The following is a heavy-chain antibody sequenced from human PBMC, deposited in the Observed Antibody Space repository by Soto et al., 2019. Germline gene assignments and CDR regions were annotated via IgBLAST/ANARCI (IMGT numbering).Heavy chain of an antibody. D-gene: IGHD1-26*01. CDR1: GFTFSSYA. V-gene: IGHV3-64*02. J-gene: IGHJ4*02. CDR2: ISSNGGST. Sequence: GGSLRLSXAASGFTFSSYAMHWVRQAPGKGLEYVSAISSNGGSTYYADSVKGRFTISRDNSKNTLYLQMGSLRAEDMAVYYCARGAVGATGSYYFDYWGQGTLVTVSS. CDR3: ARGAVGATGSYYFDY.